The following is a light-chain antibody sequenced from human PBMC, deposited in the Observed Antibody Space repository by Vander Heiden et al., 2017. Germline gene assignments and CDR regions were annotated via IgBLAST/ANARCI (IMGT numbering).Light chain of an antibody. V-gene: IGLV2-8*01. Sequence: QSALTHPPSAPGSPGQSVTISCTGTSSDVGGYNYVSWYQQHPGKAPKLMIYEVSKRPSGVPDRFSGSKSGNTASLTVSGLQAEDEADYYCTSYAGSNNHVVFGGGTKLTVL. CDR3: TSYAGSNNHVV. CDR2: EVS. CDR1: SSDVGGYNY. J-gene: IGLJ2*01.